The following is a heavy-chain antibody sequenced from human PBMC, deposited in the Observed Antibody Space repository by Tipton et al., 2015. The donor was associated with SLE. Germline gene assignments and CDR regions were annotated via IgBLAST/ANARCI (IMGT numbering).Heavy chain of an antibody. V-gene: IGHV3-33*06. CDR3: AKKMVRGLIMPSPFDY. CDR1: GFTITSYA. CDR2: ISYDGSIK. D-gene: IGHD3-10*01. Sequence: SGFTITSYAMHWARQAPAKGLEWVAFISYDGSIKSYADSVKGRFTISRDNSKNTLCLQMNSLRAEDTAVYYCAKKMVRGLIMPSPFDYWGQGTLVTVSS. J-gene: IGHJ4*02.